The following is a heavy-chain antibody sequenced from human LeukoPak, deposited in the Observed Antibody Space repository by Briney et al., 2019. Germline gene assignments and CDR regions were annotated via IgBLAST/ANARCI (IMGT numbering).Heavy chain of an antibody. V-gene: IGHV3-21*04. CDR1: GFTFSSYS. D-gene: IGHD3-16*01. Sequence: GGSLRLSCAASGFTFSSYSMNWVRQAPGKGLEWVSSISSSSSYIYYADSVKGRFTISRDNAKNSPYLQMNSLRAEDTAVYYCAKDSPPALWGYFDYWGQGTLVTVSS. J-gene: IGHJ4*02. CDR3: AKDSPPALWGYFDY. CDR2: ISSSSSYI.